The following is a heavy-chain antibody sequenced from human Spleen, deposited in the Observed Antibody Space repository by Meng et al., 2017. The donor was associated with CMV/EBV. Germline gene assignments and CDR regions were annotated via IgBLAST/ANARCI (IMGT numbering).Heavy chain of an antibody. Sequence: GGSLRLSCAASGFTFSSYSMNWVRQAPGKGLEWVSVIYSGGDTYYADSVKGRFTVSRDNSKNTLYLQMNSLRTDDTAAYYCARDHGVGSSSTSNSVAYWGQGTLVTVSS. J-gene: IGHJ4*02. D-gene: IGHD6-6*01. V-gene: IGHV3-66*02. CDR3: ARDHGVGSSSTSNSVAY. CDR1: GFTFSSYS. CDR2: IYSGGDT.